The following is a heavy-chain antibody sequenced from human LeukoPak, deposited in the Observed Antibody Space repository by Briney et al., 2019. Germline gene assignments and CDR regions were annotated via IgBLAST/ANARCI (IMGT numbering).Heavy chain of an antibody. J-gene: IGHJ5*02. CDR3: ARDSSGYS. D-gene: IGHD3-22*01. Sequence: ASVKVSCKASGYTFSRNGITWVRQAPGQGLEWMGWISAYNGNTNYAQKLQGRVTMTTDTSTNTAYLELTSLRSDDTAVYYCARDSSGYSWGQGTLVTVSS. CDR1: GYTFSRNG. CDR2: ISAYNGNT. V-gene: IGHV1-18*01.